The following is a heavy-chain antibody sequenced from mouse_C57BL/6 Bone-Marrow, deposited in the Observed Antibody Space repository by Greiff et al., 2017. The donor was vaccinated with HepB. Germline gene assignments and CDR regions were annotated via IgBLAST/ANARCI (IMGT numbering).Heavy chain of an antibody. V-gene: IGHV5-12*01. J-gene: IGHJ2*01. Sequence: EVQLVESGGGLVQPGGSLKLSCAASGFTFSDYYMYWVRQTPEKRLEWVAYISNGGGSTYYPDTVKGRFTIYRDNAKNTLYLQMSRLKSEDTAMYYCARLGFDYWGQGTTLTVSS. CDR3: ARLGFDY. CDR1: GFTFSDYY. CDR2: ISNGGGST.